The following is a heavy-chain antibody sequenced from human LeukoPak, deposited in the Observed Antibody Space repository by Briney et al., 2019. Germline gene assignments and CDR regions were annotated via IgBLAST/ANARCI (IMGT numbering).Heavy chain of an antibody. CDR1: GFTFSSYG. D-gene: IGHD1-20*01. CDR2: ISYDGSNK. CDR3: AREAAASTKRYNWNADGFDY. J-gene: IGHJ4*02. V-gene: IGHV3-30*03. Sequence: GGSLRLSCAASGFTFSSYGMHWVRQAPGKGLEWVAVISYDGSNKYYADSVKGRFTISRDNSKNTLYLQMNSLRAEDTAVYYCAREAAASTKRYNWNADGFDYWGQGTLVTVSS.